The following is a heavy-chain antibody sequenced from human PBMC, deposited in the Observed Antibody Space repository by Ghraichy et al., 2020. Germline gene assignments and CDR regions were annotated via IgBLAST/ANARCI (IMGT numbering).Heavy chain of an antibody. CDR3: ARDHQLQPYAYYYGMDV. J-gene: IGHJ6*02. Sequence: XETLSLTCTVSGASINSGSYYWVWIRQPPGKGLEWIGSIHHSGTTYFNPSLKSRVIISVDMPKNQFSLNLTSVTAADTALYFCARDHQLQPYAYYYGMDVWGQGTTVTVSS. CDR2: IHHSGTT. V-gene: IGHV4-39*02. D-gene: IGHD3-16*01. CDR1: GASINSGSYY.